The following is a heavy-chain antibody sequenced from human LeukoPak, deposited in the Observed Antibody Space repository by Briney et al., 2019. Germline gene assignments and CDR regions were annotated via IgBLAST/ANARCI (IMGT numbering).Heavy chain of an antibody. J-gene: IGHJ4*02. CDR3: ASVPNYYDSSGASFDY. D-gene: IGHD3-22*01. V-gene: IGHV3-66*01. Sequence: GGSLRLSCAASGFTVSSNYMSWVRQAPGKGLEWVSVIYSGGSTYYADSVKGRFTISRDNSKNTLYLQMNSLRAEDTAVYYCASVPNYYDSSGASFDYWGQGTLVTVSS. CDR2: IYSGGST. CDR1: GFTVSSNY.